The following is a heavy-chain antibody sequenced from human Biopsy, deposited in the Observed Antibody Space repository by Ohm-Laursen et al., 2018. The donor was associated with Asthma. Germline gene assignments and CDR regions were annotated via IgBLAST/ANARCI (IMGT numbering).Heavy chain of an antibody. CDR3: ARKGNGWNGCDY. Sequence: SLRLSCSASGFNFRSYGMHWVRQAPGKGLEWVALISYDGSNQYYADSVKGRFTISRDNSKNTLYLQMNSLRAEDTAVYYCARKGNGWNGCDYWGQGTLVTVSS. J-gene: IGHJ4*02. CDR1: GFNFRSYG. D-gene: IGHD1-1*01. CDR2: ISYDGSNQ. V-gene: IGHV3-30*03.